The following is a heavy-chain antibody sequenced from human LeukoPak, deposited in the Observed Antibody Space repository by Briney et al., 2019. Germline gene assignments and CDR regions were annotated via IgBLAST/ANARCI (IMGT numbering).Heavy chain of an antibody. CDR1: GYTLTELS. V-gene: IGHV1-24*01. D-gene: IGHD2-15*01. CDR3: ATAAGYCSGGSCYQYDY. CDR2: FDPEDGET. Sequence: ASAKVSCKVSGYTLTELSMHWVRQAPGKGLEWMGGFDPEDGETIYAQKFQGRVTMTEDTSTDTAYMELSSLRSEDTAVYYCATAAGYCSGGSCYQYDYWGQGTLVTVSS. J-gene: IGHJ4*02.